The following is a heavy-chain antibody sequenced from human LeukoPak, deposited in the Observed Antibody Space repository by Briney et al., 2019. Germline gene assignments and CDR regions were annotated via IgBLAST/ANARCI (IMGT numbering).Heavy chain of an antibody. CDR3: AKTNAFDI. CDR2: VSASGGST. Sequence: QPGGSLRLSCAASGFTFSSYSMNWVRQAPGKGLEWVSGVSASGGSTNYADSVKGRFTIPRDNAKNTLYLQMNSLRAEDTAVYYCAKTNAFDIWGQGAMVTVSS. J-gene: IGHJ3*02. V-gene: IGHV3-23*01. CDR1: GFTFSSYS.